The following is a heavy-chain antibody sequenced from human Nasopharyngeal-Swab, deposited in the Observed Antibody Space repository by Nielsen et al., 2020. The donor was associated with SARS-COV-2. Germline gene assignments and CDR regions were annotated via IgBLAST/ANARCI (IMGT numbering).Heavy chain of an antibody. CDR3: ASTGIAAAGVDY. D-gene: IGHD6-13*01. CDR2: INPSGCST. V-gene: IGHV1-46*01. J-gene: IGHJ4*02. CDR1: GYTFTSYY. Sequence: ASVKVSCKASGYTFTSYYMHWVRQAPGQGLEWMGIINPSGCSTSSAQKFQGRVTMTRDTSTSTVYMELSSLRSEDTAVYYCASTGIAAAGVDYWGQGTLVTVSS.